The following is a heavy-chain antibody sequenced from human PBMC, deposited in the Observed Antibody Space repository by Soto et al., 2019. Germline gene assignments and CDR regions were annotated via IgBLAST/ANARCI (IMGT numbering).Heavy chain of an antibody. CDR3: ARVLYYGMDV. J-gene: IGHJ6*02. V-gene: IGHV2-26*02. D-gene: IGHD2-2*02. Sequence: QVTLKESGPVLVRPTETLTLTCTFSGFSLSNPRMSVSWIRQPPGKALEWLAHISAQDEKSYSTSLMTRLTISKDSSNSQVVLTMTNRDPVDPGTYYCARVLYYGMDVWGQGTTVAVSS. CDR1: GFSLSNPRMS. CDR2: ISAQDEK.